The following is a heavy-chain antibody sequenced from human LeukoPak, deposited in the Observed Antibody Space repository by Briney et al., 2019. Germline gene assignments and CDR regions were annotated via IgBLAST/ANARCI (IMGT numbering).Heavy chain of an antibody. CDR1: GGSISGYY. V-gene: IGHV4-59*08. CDR3: ARQGLDYYGSGSYFLDY. CDR2: IYYSGST. D-gene: IGHD3-10*01. J-gene: IGHJ4*02. Sequence: SETLSLTCTVSGGSISGYYWSWIRQPPGKGLEWIGYIYYSGSTDYTPSLKSRVTISVDTSKNQFSLKLSSVTAADTAVYYCARQGLDYYGSGSYFLDYWGQGTLVTVSS.